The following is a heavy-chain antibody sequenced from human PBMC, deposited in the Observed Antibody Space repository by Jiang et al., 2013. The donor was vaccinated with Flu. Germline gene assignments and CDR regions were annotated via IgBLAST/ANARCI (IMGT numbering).Heavy chain of an antibody. CDR3: ARDMTLWFGEFID. J-gene: IGHJ4*02. D-gene: IGHD3-10*01. CDR1: GDSVSNNSAA. Sequence: QTLSLTCAISGDSVSNNSAAWNWIRQSPSRGLEWLGRTYYRSKWYSDYAVSVKSRPTIIPDTSRNQFSLQLNSVTPEDTAVYYCARDMTLWFGEFIDWGQGTLVTVSS. CDR2: TYYRSKWYS. V-gene: IGHV6-1*01.